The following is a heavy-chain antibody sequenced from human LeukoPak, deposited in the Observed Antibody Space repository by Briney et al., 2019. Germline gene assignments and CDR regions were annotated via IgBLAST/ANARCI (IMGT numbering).Heavy chain of an antibody. CDR1: GFTFSCYA. CDR3: AKDRLLDPDVAGTSDY. D-gene: IGHD6-19*01. V-gene: IGHV3-23*01. J-gene: IGHJ4*02. Sequence: PGGSLRLSCPASGFTFSCYAMNWLRQAPGKGLAWVSAISGIGGSTYYADAVKGRFTMSRDNSKYTLYLQMNSLRAEDTAVYYCAKDRLLDPDVAGTSDYWSQGSLVTVSS. CDR2: ISGIGGST.